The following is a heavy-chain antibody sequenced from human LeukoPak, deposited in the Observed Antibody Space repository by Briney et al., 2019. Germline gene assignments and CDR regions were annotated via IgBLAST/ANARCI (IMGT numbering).Heavy chain of an antibody. CDR2: IYHSGST. Sequence: SETLSLTCTVSGYSISSGYYWGWIRQPPGKGLEWIGSIYHSGSTYYNSSLKSRVTISVDTSKNQFSLKLNSVTAADTAVYYCARAWAATDIVFDYWGQGTLVTVSS. CDR1: GYSISSGYY. V-gene: IGHV4-38-2*02. CDR3: ARAWAATDIVFDY. D-gene: IGHD5-12*01. J-gene: IGHJ4*02.